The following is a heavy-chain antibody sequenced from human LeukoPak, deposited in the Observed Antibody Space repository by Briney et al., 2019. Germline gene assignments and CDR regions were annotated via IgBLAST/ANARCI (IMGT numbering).Heavy chain of an antibody. V-gene: IGHV3-66*02. Sequence: GSLRLSCAASGFSVSSNYMTWVRQAPGTGLEWVSIIYSGGATYYAGSVKGRFTISRDNSKNTLFLQMNSLRPEDTAVYYCARAGYGSGWYPFDYWGQGTLVTVSS. CDR3: ARAGYGSGWYPFDY. CDR2: IYSGGAT. CDR1: GFSVSSNY. D-gene: IGHD6-19*01. J-gene: IGHJ4*02.